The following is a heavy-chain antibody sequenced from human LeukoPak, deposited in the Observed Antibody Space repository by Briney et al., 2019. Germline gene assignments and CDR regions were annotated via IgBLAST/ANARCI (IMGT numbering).Heavy chain of an antibody. D-gene: IGHD6-19*01. CDR2: MYAGGTT. J-gene: IGHJ5*02. CDR3: ARGSGSGWPLDR. V-gene: IGHV3-53*01. Sequence: GGSLRLSCAASGXIVSRNFMSWVRQAPGKGLQWVAIMYAGGTTDYSDSVRGRFHISRDSSNNTLSLQINSLRAEDTAVYYCARGSGSGWPLDRWGQGALVTVSS. CDR1: GXIVSRNF.